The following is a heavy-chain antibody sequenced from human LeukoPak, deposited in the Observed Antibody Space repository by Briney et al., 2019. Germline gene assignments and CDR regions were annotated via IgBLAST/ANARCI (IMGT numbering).Heavy chain of an antibody. CDR1: GGTFSSYA. V-gene: IGHV1-69*04. CDR2: IIPILGIA. Sequence: SVKVSCKVSGGTFSSYAISWVRQAPGQGLEWMGRIIPILGIANYAQKFQGRVTITADKSTSTAYMELSSLRSEDTAVYYCARDQYCSGGSCYFDYWGQGTLVTVSS. CDR3: ARDQYCSGGSCYFDY. J-gene: IGHJ4*02. D-gene: IGHD2-15*01.